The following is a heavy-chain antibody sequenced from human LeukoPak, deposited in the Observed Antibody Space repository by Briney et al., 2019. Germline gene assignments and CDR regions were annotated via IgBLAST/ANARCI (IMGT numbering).Heavy chain of an antibody. CDR3: AKGSPLRGSVSDSVSRYNYRMDV. CDR1: GFTFSSYA. J-gene: IGHJ6*02. D-gene: IGHD3-10*01. Sequence: GGSLRLSCAASGFTFSSYAMSWVRQAPGKGLEWVSAISGSGGSTYYADSVKGRFTISRDNSKNTLYLQMNSLRAEDTAVYYCAKGSPLRGSVSDSVSRYNYRMDVWGQATTVTVSS. V-gene: IGHV3-23*01. CDR2: ISGSGGST.